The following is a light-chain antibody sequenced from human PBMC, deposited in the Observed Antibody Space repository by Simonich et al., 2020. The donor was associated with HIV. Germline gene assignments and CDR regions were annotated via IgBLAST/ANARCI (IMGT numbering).Light chain of an antibody. CDR3: QQYYDTPYT. J-gene: IGKJ2*01. Sequence: DIVMTQSPDSLAVSLGERATINCKSSQSVLYSANNKDHLAWYQQKPGPPPKLLIYWASTRESGVPDRFSGSGSGPDFTLTISTLQAEDVAVYYCQQYYDTPYTFGQGTKLEI. CDR2: WAS. CDR1: QSVLYSANNKDH. V-gene: IGKV4-1*01.